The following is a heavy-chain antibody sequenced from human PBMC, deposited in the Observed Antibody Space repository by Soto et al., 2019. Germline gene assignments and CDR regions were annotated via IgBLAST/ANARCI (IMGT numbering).Heavy chain of an antibody. V-gene: IGHV3-21*01. CDR3: ARVMCGDCSSYYYYTMDV. Sequence: GGSLRLSCAASGFTFGTYTMNWVRQVPGKGLEWVSSIGTTSSYIYYADSVRGRFTISRDNAGGSVYLQMSSLRAEDTAVYYCARVMCGDCSSYYYYTMDVWGQGTTVTVSS. J-gene: IGHJ6*02. CDR2: IGTTSSYI. CDR1: GFTFGTYT. D-gene: IGHD2-21*02.